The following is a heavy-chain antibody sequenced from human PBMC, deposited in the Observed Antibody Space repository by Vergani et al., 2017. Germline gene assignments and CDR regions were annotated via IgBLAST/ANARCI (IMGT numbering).Heavy chain of an antibody. Sequence: QVQLQESGPGLVKPSQTLSLTCTVSGGSISSGDYYWSWIRQPPGKGLEWIGYIYYSASTYYTPSLKSRVTISVDTSKNQFSLKLSSVTAADTAVYYCARSRDGYNPYFDYWGQGTLVTVSS. D-gene: IGHD5-24*01. V-gene: IGHV4-30-4*08. CDR1: GGSISSGDYY. J-gene: IGHJ4*02. CDR2: IYYSAST. CDR3: ARSRDGYNPYFDY.